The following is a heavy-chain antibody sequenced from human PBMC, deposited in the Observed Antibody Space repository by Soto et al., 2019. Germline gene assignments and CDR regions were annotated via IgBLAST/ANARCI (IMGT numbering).Heavy chain of an antibody. Sequence: QLHLQESGPVLVKPTETLSLTCTVSCGSISRSSHYWVWIRQPPGKGLEWIGDVYYGGTTHYNPSLKSGVTICVDTSKNRFSLRLSSVTAAHTAVYYCARHRPPCNWLDPWGQESLVTVSS. CDR3: ARHRPPCNWLDP. CDR1: CGSISRSSHY. J-gene: IGHJ5*02. CDR2: VYYGGTT. V-gene: IGHV4-39*01.